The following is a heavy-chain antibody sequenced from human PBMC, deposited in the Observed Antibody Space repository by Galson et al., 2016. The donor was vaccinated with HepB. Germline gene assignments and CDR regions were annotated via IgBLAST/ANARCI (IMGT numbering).Heavy chain of an antibody. V-gene: IGHV1-69*06. CDR3: ARAPPGVTTRSFDN. CDR1: GSTFSTYS. J-gene: IGHJ4*02. CDR2: IIPLFGTT. Sequence: SVKVSCKASGSTFSTYSVSWVRQAPGQGLEWLGEIIPLFGTTNFEQRFQDRVTITADKSTDTAYMELSSLRSEDTAVYYCARAPPGVTTRSFDNWGQGTLVTVSS. D-gene: IGHD4-11*01.